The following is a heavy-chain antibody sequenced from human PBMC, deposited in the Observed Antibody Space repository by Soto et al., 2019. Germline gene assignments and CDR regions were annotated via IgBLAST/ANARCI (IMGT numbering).Heavy chain of an antibody. CDR2: IWYDGSNK. Sequence: GGSLRLSCAASGFTFSNYGMHWVRQAPGKGLEWVAVIWYDGSNKYYTDSVKGRFTISRDNSKNTLYLQMNSLRAEDTAVYYCARAAGILYGSGRYKGMDFWGQGTTVTVSS. J-gene: IGHJ6*02. CDR1: GFTFSNYG. D-gene: IGHD3-10*01. V-gene: IGHV3-33*01. CDR3: ARAAGILYGSGRYKGMDF.